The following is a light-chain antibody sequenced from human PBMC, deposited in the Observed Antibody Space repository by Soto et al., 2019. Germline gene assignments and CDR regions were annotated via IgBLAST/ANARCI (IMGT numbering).Light chain of an antibody. CDR1: SSDIGAYNY. CDR2: EVS. J-gene: IGLJ3*02. Sequence: QSVLTQPASVSGSPGQSITISCTGTSSDIGAYNYVSWYQQHPGKAPKLMIFEVSNRPSGVSTRFSGSQSGNTASLTISGLQSEDEADYYCSSCTTSNTVVFGGGTKLTVL. V-gene: IGLV2-14*01. CDR3: SSCTTSNTVV.